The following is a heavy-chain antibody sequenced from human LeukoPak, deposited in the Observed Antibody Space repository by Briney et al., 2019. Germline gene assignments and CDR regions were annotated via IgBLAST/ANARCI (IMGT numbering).Heavy chain of an antibody. Sequence: GGSLRLSCAASGFTFSTYGMSWVRQAPGKRLEWVSAISDSGGSTYYADSVKGRFTISRDNSKHTLFLQMNSLRAEDTAVYYCAKFGRSLVTASIKRRGHYWYFDLWGRGTLVTVSS. V-gene: IGHV3-23*01. D-gene: IGHD2-21*02. CDR2: ISDSGGST. J-gene: IGHJ2*01. CDR1: GFTFSTYG. CDR3: AKFGRSLVTASIKRRGHYWYFDL.